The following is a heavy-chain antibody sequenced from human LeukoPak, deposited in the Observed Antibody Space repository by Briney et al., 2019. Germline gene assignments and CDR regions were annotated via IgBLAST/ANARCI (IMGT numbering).Heavy chain of an antibody. CDR1: GFTFSSYW. D-gene: IGHD3-3*01. CDR2: IKQDESEK. Sequence: GGSLRLSCAASGFTFSSYWMSWVRQAPGKGLEWVANIKQDESEKYYVDSVKGRFTISRDNAKNSLYLQMNSLRAEDTAVYYCARDPTTFGVVIVPDYWGQGTLVTVSS. V-gene: IGHV3-7*01. CDR3: ARDPTTFGVVIVPDY. J-gene: IGHJ4*02.